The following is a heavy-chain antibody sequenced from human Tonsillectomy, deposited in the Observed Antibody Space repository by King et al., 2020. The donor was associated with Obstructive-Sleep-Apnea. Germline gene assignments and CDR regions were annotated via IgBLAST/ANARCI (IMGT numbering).Heavy chain of an antibody. CDR2: IRYDGSDI. Sequence: VQLVESGGGVVQPGGSLRLSCAASGFAFSSHGMHWVRQAPNKGLEWVTFIRYDGSDIYYADSVKGRFTISRDNSKNTLYLQMNSLRPDDTAVYYCAKGVHSSSWSWGQGTLVIASS. V-gene: IGHV3-30*02. D-gene: IGHD6-13*01. CDR1: GFAFSSHG. J-gene: IGHJ5*02. CDR3: AKGVHSSSWS.